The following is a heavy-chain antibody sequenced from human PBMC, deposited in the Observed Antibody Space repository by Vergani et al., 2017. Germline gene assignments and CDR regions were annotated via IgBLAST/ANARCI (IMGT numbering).Heavy chain of an antibody. V-gene: IGHV1-69*04. D-gene: IGHD6-19*01. J-gene: IGHJ4*02. CDR2: IIPIIRLA. Sequence: QVQLVQSGAEVKKPGASVKVSCKASGYSISTYGITWVRQAPGQGLEWMGRIIPIIRLATSAQKFQDRVKITGDTSTNTVYMEMNNLRSEDTAVYYCARVSPGDNSGWEPFDYWGQGTLVTVSS. CDR3: ARVSPGDNSGWEPFDY. CDR1: GYSISTYG.